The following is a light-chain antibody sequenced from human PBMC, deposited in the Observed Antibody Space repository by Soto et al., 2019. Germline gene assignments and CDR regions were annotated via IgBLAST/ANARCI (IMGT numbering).Light chain of an antibody. CDR1: QTISSW. V-gene: IGKV1-5*03. CDR3: QHYNSYSEA. Sequence: EIQMTQSPSSLSASVGGAVTIACRASQTISSWLAWYQQKPGKAPKFLIYKASTLKSGVPSRFSGSGSGTECTLTISSLQPDDVATYYCQHYNSYSEAFTQGTKVDIK. J-gene: IGKJ1*01. CDR2: KAS.